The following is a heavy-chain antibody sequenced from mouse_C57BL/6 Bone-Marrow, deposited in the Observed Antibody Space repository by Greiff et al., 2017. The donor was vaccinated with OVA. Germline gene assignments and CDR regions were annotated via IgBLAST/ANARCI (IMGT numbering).Heavy chain of an antibody. J-gene: IGHJ2*01. V-gene: IGHV1-39*01. CDR2: INPNYGTT. Sequence: EVKLMESGPELVKPGASVKISCKASGYSFTDYNMNWVKQSNGKSLEWIGVINPNYGTTSYNQKFKGKATLTVDQSSSTAYMQLNSLTSEDSAVYYCARWFTTVAPFDYWGQGTTLTVSS. CDR1: GYSFTDYN. D-gene: IGHD1-1*01. CDR3: ARWFTTVAPFDY.